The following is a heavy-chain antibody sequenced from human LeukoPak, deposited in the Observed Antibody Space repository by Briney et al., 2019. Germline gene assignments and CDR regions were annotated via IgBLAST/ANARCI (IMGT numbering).Heavy chain of an antibody. V-gene: IGHV4-61*02. Sequence: SETLSLTCTVSGGSISSGSYYWSWIRQPAGKGLEWIGRIYTSGSTNYNPSLKSRDTISEDTSKNRFSLKLSSVTAADTAVYYCARTKYYDFWSGYYPTSWGQGTLVTVSS. D-gene: IGHD3-3*01. J-gene: IGHJ5*02. CDR1: GGSISSGSYY. CDR2: IYTSGST. CDR3: ARTKYYDFWSGYYPTS.